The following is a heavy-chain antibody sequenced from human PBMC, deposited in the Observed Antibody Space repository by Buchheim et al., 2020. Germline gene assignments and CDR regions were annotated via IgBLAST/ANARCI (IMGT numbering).Heavy chain of an antibody. J-gene: IGHJ6*02. V-gene: IGHV4-59*08. CDR3: ARGDLNYYGMDV. Sequence: QMQLEESGPGLVKPSETLSLTCSVYGDSFSRNYWSWIRQAPGKGLEWLGYMYHTGSINYNPSLKSRITMSLDTSRNQFSLKLSSVTAADTAVYYCARGDLNYYGMDVWGQGTT. CDR1: GDSFSRNY. CDR2: MYHTGSI.